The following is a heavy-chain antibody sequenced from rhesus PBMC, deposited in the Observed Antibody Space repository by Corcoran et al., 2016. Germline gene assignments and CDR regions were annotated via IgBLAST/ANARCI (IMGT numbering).Heavy chain of an antibody. CDR3: AKVEYIAADPSFDY. J-gene: IGHJ4*01. Sequence: EVQLVESGGGLVQPGGSLRLSCAASGFTFSSYGMNWVRQAPGKGLEWVSYISMGGGSKYYADAVKGRFTISRDNSKNTLSLQMNSLRAEDTAVYYCAKVEYIAADPSFDYWGQGVLVTVSS. V-gene: IGHV3S5*01. CDR2: ISMGGGSK. D-gene: IGHD6-31*01. CDR1: GFTFSSYG.